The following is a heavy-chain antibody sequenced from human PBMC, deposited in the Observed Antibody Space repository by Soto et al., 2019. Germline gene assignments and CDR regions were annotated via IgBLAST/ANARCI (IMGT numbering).Heavy chain of an antibody. D-gene: IGHD6-6*01. V-gene: IGHV3-30*03. CDR1: GFTFSSYA. Sequence: PGESLKISCAASGFTFSSYAMHWARQAPGKGLEWVTVISIRGGDEYYAESVRGRFTISRDDSKNTLYLQMDSLRVEDTDVYYCARGTIVARQHLDYWGQGTLVTVSS. J-gene: IGHJ4*02. CDR2: ISIRGGDE. CDR3: ARGTIVARQHLDY.